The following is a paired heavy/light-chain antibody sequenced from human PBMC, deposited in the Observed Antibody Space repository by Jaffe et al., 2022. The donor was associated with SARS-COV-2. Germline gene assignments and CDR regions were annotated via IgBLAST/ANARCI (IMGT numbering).Heavy chain of an antibody. Sequence: QVQLQESGPGLMKPSETLSLTCTVSGYSITSGYYWGWIRQPPGKGLQWIGSIHQSGSTYYNPPLKSRATVLVDTSKNQFSLRLTSVTAADTAFYYCARLNVQLDGFDFWGQGTMVTVSS. CDR1: GYSITSGYY. CDR2: IHQSGST. J-gene: IGHJ3*01. V-gene: IGHV4-38-2*02. CDR3: ARLNVQLDGFDF. D-gene: IGHD2-2*01.
Light chain of an antibody. J-gene: IGLJ3*02. CDR3: QSYDSSLRVWV. V-gene: IGLV1-40*01. CDR1: TSDIGAGYD. CDR2: QSI. Sequence: QSVLTQPPSVSGAPGQRVTISCTGSTSDIGAGYDVHWYQQLPGTAPRLLIYQSINRPSGVPDRFSGSKSGTSASLAISGLQAEDEADYYCQSYDSSLRVWVFGGGTKLTVL.